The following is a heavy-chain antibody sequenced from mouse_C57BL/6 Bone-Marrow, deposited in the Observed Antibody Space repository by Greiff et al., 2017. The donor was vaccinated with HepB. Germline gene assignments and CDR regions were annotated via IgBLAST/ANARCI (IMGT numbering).Heavy chain of an antibody. CDR3: ARYDYDGWFAY. CDR1: GYTFTSYW. D-gene: IGHD2-4*01. J-gene: IGHJ3*01. Sequence: VQLQQPGAELVRPGSSVKLSCKASGYTFTSYWMHWVKQRPIQGLEWIGNIDPYDSETNYNQKFKDKATLTVDKSSSTAYMQLSSLTSEYSAVYYCARYDYDGWFAYWGQGTLVTVSA. V-gene: IGHV1-52*01. CDR2: IDPYDSET.